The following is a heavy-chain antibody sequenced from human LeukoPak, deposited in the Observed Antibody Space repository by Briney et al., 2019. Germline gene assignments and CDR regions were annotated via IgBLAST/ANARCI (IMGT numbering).Heavy chain of an antibody. CDR3: ARHVPIDPLGYCSGGSCYSFDY. V-gene: IGHV4-34*01. D-gene: IGHD2-15*01. Sequence: SETLSLTCAVYGGSFSGYYWSWIRQPPGKGLEWIGEINHSGSTNYNPSLKSRVTISVDTSKNQFSLKLSSVTAADTAVYYCARHVPIDPLGYCSGGSCYSFDYWGQGTLVTVPS. CDR1: GGSFSGYY. CDR2: INHSGST. J-gene: IGHJ4*02.